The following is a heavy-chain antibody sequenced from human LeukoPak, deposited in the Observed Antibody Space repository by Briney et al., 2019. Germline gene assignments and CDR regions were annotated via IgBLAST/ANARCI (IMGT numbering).Heavy chain of an antibody. D-gene: IGHD3-9*01. J-gene: IGHJ4*02. Sequence: SETLSLTCTVSGGSISSYYWSWIRQPPGKGLEWIGYIYYSGSTNYNPSLKSRVTISVDTSKNQFSLKLSSVTAADTAVYYCAGTYYDILTGLAPFDYWGQGTLVTFSS. CDR1: GGSISSYY. CDR3: AGTYYDILTGLAPFDY. V-gene: IGHV4-59*08. CDR2: IYYSGST.